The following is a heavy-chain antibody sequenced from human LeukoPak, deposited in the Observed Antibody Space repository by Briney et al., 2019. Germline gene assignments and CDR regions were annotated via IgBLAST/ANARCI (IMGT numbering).Heavy chain of an antibody. CDR3: TRMTTGHDY. CDR1: GGSLNDYY. J-gene: IGHJ4*02. Sequence: SYTLSLTYPLSGGSLNDYYWSWVRQTPGTGLEWIGEINHSGYTNDSPSLKSRVTLSIDTSRKQFSLNLRSVAVADSGIYYCTRMTTGHDYWGQGTLVTVSS. CDR2: INHSGYT. D-gene: IGHD4-17*01. V-gene: IGHV4-34*01.